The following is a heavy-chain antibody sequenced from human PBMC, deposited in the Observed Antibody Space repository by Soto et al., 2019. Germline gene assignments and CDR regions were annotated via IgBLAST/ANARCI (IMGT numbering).Heavy chain of an antibody. CDR2: ISGSGGST. Sequence: GGSLRLSCAASGFTFSSYAMSWVRQAPGKGLEWISAISGSGGSTYYAASVKGRFTISRDNSKNMLYLQMNSLRAEDTAVYYCATKTETAYCGGDCYLSVWGQGTLVTVSS. V-gene: IGHV3-23*01. D-gene: IGHD2-21*02. CDR1: GFTFSSYA. J-gene: IGHJ1*01. CDR3: ATKTETAYCGGDCYLSV.